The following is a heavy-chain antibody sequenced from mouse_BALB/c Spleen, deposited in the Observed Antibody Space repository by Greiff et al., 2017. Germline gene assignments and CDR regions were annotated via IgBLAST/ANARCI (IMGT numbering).Heavy chain of an antibody. D-gene: IGHD2-10*02. CDR1: GFSLTGYG. Sequence: VMLVESGPGLVAPSQSLSITCTVSGFSLTGYGVNWVRQPPGKGLEWLGMIWGDGSTDYNSALKSRLSISKDNSKSQVFLKMNSLQTDDTAMYYCARKSLPRGYAMDYWGQGTSVTVSS. V-gene: IGHV2-6-7*01. J-gene: IGHJ4*01. CDR2: IWGDGST. CDR3: ARKSLPRGYAMDY.